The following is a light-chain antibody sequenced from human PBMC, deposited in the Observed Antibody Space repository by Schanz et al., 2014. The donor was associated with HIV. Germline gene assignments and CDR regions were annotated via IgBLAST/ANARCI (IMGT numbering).Light chain of an antibody. Sequence: EIVLTQSPATLSLSPGGRAALSCRASQSLSGNYLAWYQKKPGQAPRLLIFAASSVAPGIPDRFSGSGSGTDFTLTINSLQSEDFAVYYCQQYNDWPRTFGRGTKVEIK. CDR3: QQYNDWPRT. CDR1: QSLSGN. V-gene: IGKV3D-15*01. CDR2: AAS. J-gene: IGKJ1*01.